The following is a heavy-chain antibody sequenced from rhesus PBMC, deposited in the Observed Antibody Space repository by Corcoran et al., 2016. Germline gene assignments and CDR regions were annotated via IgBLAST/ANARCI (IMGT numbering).Heavy chain of an antibody. CDR3: ARDHGVGATKYYFDY. V-gene: IGHV4-80*01. D-gene: IGHD2-39*01. CDR1: GASVSSYW. J-gene: IGHJ4*01. CDR2: NNLNTGST. Sequence: QVQLQESGPGLVKPSETLSLTCAVSGASVSSYWRSWIRQPPGQGLGWIGENNLNTGSTYNNPSLKSRVTISKDASKNQFSLKVKSVTAADTAVYYCARDHGVGATKYYFDYWGQGVLVTVSS.